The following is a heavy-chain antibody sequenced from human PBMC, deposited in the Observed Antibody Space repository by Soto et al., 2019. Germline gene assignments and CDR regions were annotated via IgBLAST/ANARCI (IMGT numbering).Heavy chain of an antibody. Sequence: PSETLSLTCTVSGGSISSGGYYWSWIRQHPGKGLEWIGYIYYSGSTYYNPSLKSRVTISVDTSKNQFSLKLSSVTAADTAVYYCARDRRCTNGVCSPSLDYWGQGTLVTVSS. V-gene: IGHV4-31*03. CDR3: ARDRRCTNGVCSPSLDY. CDR2: IYYSGST. CDR1: GGSISSGGYY. D-gene: IGHD2-8*01. J-gene: IGHJ4*02.